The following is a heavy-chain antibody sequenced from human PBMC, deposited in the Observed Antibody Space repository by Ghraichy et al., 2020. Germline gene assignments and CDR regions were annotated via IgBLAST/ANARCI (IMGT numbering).Heavy chain of an antibody. CDR3: ARGRSGYYSGDY. D-gene: IGHD3-22*01. CDR2: INPNSGGT. J-gene: IGHJ4*02. V-gene: IGHV1-2*04. CDR1: GYTFTGYY. Sequence: ASVKVSCKASGYTFTGYYMHWVRQAPGQGLEWMGWINPNSGGTNYAQKFQGWVTMTRDTSISTAYMELSRLRSDETAVYYCARGRSGYYSGDYWGQGTLVTVSS.